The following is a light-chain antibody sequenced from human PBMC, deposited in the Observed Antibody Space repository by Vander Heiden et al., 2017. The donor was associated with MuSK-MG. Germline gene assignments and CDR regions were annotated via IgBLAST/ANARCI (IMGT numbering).Light chain of an antibody. CDR3: QSYDSSLGVLV. CDR2: INR. V-gene: IGLV1-40*01. CDR1: CPNIAAGYD. Sequence: QSALTLPPSVSGAPGQRLTISCTWSCPNIAAGYDVHWYQHLPGTAHKLRIYINRNRPSGVPGRFAFSKSGTSGSLAITVLRAEDEAEDDCQSYDSSLGVLVFGGGTKLTVL. J-gene: IGLJ3*02.